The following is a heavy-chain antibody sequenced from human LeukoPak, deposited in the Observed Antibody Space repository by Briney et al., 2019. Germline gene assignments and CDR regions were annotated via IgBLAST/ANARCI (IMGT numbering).Heavy chain of an antibody. V-gene: IGHV3-72*01. Sequence: GGSLKLSCAGSGFMFSDNYMDWVRQPPGKGLEWVGRIRNRARGYTTEYAASVKGRFTVSRDDSKNSVYLQMNSLRAEDTAVYYCARSETLIWGSAYFDYWGQGTLVTVSS. CDR3: ARSETLIWGSAYFDY. D-gene: IGHD7-27*01. J-gene: IGHJ4*02. CDR1: GFMFSDNY. CDR2: IRNRARGYTT.